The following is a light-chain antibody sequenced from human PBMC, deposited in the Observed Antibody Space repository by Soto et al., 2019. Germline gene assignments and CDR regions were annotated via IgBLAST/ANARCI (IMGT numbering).Light chain of an antibody. CDR2: VAS. V-gene: IGKV1-9*01. J-gene: IGKJ5*01. Sequence: IQLTQSPSSLSASVGDRVTITCRASQGISRYLAWCQQKPGKAPKLLIYVASTLQSGVPSRFSGSGSGTEFTLTIAGLQPDDFATYYCQQFNSYPITFGQGTRLEIK. CDR3: QQFNSYPIT. CDR1: QGISRY.